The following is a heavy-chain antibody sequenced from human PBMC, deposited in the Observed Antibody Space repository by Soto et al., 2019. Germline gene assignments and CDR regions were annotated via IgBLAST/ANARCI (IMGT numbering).Heavy chain of an antibody. D-gene: IGHD3-3*01. CDR1: GDSVSGNSAA. J-gene: IGHJ6*02. CDR3: ARARVLRFVEWSTPSYYGMAG. Sequence: SQTLSVTCAISGDSVSGNSAAWNWIRQSPSRGLEWLGRTYYRSKWYNDYAVSVKSRITINPDTSKNQFSLQLNSVTPEDTAVYYCARARVLRFVEWSTPSYYGMAGCGQVTTVTVSS. V-gene: IGHV6-1*01. CDR2: TYYRSKWYN.